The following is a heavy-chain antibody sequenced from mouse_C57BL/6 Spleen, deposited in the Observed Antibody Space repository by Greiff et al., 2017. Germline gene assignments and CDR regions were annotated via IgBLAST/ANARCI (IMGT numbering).Heavy chain of an antibody. CDR1: GYTFTNYG. Sequence: VHLVESGAELVRPGTSVKMSCKASGYTFTNYGIGWAKQWPGHGLEWIGDIYPGGGYTNYNEKFKGKAKLTADKSSSTAYMQFSSLTSEDTAIYYCARNNRYYFDYWGQGTTLTVSA. V-gene: IGHV1-63*01. J-gene: IGHJ2*01. CDR2: IYPGGGYT. CDR3: ARNNRYYFDY. D-gene: IGHD1-3*01.